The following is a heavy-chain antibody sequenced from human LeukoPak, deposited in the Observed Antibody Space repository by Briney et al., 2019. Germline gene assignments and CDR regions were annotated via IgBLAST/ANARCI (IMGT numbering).Heavy chain of an antibody. CDR1: GFTFSSYA. CDR3: ARDPYSGSYGDSYYYYMDV. D-gene: IGHD1-26*01. Sequence: GSLRLSCAASGFTFSSYAMSWVRQAPGKGLEWVSAISGSGGSTYYADSVKGRFTISRDNAKNSLYLQMNSLRAEDTAIYYCARDPYSGSYGDSYYYYMDVWGKGTTVTISS. CDR2: ISGSGGST. V-gene: IGHV3-23*01. J-gene: IGHJ6*03.